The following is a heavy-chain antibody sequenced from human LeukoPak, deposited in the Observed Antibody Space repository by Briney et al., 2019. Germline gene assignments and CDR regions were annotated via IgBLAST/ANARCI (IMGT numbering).Heavy chain of an antibody. CDR1: GGSISSGDYY. J-gene: IGHJ4*02. CDR2: IYYSGST. V-gene: IGHV4-30-4*01. Sequence: PSQTLSLTCTVSGGSISSGDYYWSWIRQPPGKGLEWIGYIYYSGSTYYNPSLKSRVTISVDTSKNQFSLKLSSVTAADTAMYYCARFYDSSGYYYVRYFDYWGQGTLVTVSS. CDR3: ARFYDSSGYYYVRYFDY. D-gene: IGHD3-22*01.